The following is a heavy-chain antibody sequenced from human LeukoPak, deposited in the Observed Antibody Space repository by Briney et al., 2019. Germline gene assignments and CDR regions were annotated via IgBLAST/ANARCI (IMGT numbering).Heavy chain of an antibody. Sequence: SETLSLTCTVSGGSISSSSYYWGWIRQPPGKGLEWIGSIYYSGSTYYNPSLKSRVTISVDTSKNQFSLKLSSVTAADTAVYYCARVHSFLEWLLGDAFDIWGQGTMVTVSS. D-gene: IGHD3-3*01. V-gene: IGHV4-39*07. CDR2: IYYSGST. J-gene: IGHJ3*02. CDR1: GGSISSSSYY. CDR3: ARVHSFLEWLLGDAFDI.